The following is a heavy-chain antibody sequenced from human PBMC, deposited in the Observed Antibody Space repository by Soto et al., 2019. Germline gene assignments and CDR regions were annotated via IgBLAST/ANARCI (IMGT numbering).Heavy chain of an antibody. CDR3: ANDRDGAAAGPTKFYGMDV. Sequence: EVQLLESGGGLVQPGGSLRLSCAASGFTFSSYAMSWVRQAPGKGLEWVSVISGSGDSTYYADSVRGRFTISRDNSKNTLYLQMTSLRAEDTAVYYCANDRDGAAAGPTKFYGMDVWGQGTTVTVSS. V-gene: IGHV3-23*01. J-gene: IGHJ6*02. CDR1: GFTFSSYA. D-gene: IGHD6-13*01. CDR2: ISGSGDST.